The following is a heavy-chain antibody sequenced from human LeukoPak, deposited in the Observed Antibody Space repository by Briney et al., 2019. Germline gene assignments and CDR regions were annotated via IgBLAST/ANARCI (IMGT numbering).Heavy chain of an antibody. Sequence: QSGGSLGLSCAASGFTFSNYWMSWVRQAPGKGLEWVANIKEDGSEKYYVDSVKGRFTISRDNARNSLYLQMNSLRAEDTAVYYCARDLWYSGYDPPYWGQETLVTVSS. J-gene: IGHJ4*02. CDR3: ARDLWYSGYDPPY. CDR2: IKEDGSEK. D-gene: IGHD5-12*01. V-gene: IGHV3-7*01. CDR1: GFTFSNYW.